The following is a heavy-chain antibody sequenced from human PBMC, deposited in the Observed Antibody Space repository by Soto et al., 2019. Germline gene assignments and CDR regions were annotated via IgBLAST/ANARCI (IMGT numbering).Heavy chain of an antibody. CDR1: GGSFSGYY. V-gene: IGHV4-34*01. D-gene: IGHD3-10*01. CDR3: ARGNYYRSGSRTMVWYYGMDV. J-gene: IGHJ6*02. CDR2: INHSGST. Sequence: SETLSLTCAVYGGSFSGYYWSWIRQPPGKGLEWIGEINHSGSTNYNPSLKSRVTISVDTSKNQFSLKLSSVTAADTAVYYCARGNYYRSGSRTMVWYYGMDVWGQGTTVTVSS.